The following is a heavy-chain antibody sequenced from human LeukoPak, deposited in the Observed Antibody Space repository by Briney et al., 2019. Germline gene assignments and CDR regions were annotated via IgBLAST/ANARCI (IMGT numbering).Heavy chain of an antibody. CDR2: INPPSGGT. Sequence: ASVKVSCKASGYTFTGYYMHWVRQAPGQGLEWMGWINPPSGGTNSAQKFQGRVTMTRDTSITTAYLELSRLTSDDTAVYYCARGDFYSGSFLDYWGQGALVTVPS. V-gene: IGHV1-2*02. D-gene: IGHD3-10*01. CDR1: GYTFTGYY. J-gene: IGHJ4*02. CDR3: ARGDFYSGSFLDY.